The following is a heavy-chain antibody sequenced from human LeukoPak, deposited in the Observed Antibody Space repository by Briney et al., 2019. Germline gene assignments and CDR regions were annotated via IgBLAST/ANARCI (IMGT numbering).Heavy chain of an antibody. CDR1: GGSFSGYY. Sequence: SETLSLTCAVYGGSFSGYYWSWIRQPPGKGLEWNGEINHSGSTNYNPSLKSRVTISVDTSKNQFSLKLSSVTAADTAVYYCARGPDPPSLDGSGSYAYWGQGTLVTVSS. D-gene: IGHD3-10*01. CDR3: ARGPDPPSLDGSGSYAY. J-gene: IGHJ4*02. CDR2: INHSGST. V-gene: IGHV4-34*01.